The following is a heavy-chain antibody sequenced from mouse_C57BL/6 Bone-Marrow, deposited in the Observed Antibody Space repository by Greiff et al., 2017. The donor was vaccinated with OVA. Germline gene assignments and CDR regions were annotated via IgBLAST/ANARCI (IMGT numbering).Heavy chain of an antibody. CDR2: IYPYNDGT. CDR3: ARGTFYYGSSYVRVY. V-gene: IGHV1-14*01. Sequence: EVQLQESGPELVKPGASVKMSCKASGYTFTSYVMHWVKQKPGQGLEWIGYIYPYNDGTKYNEKFKGKATLTSDKSSSTAYMELSSLTSEDSAVYYCARGTFYYGSSYVRVYWGQGTTLTVSS. CDR1: GYTFTSYV. J-gene: IGHJ2*01. D-gene: IGHD1-1*01.